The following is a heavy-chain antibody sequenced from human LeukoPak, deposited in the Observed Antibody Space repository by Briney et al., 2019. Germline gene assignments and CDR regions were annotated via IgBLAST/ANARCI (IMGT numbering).Heavy chain of an antibody. D-gene: IGHD3-10*01. V-gene: IGHV4-4*07. CDR1: GGSISSYY. CDR3: ARDQFDASQAGSGVAKTYYYYYYMDV. J-gene: IGHJ6*03. Sequence: SETLSLTCTVSGGSISSYYWSWIRQPAGKGLEWIGRIYTSGSTNYNPSLKSRVTMSVDTSKNQFSLKLSSVTAAAPAVYYCARDQFDASQAGSGVAKTYYYYYYMDVWGKGTTVTVSS. CDR2: IYTSGST.